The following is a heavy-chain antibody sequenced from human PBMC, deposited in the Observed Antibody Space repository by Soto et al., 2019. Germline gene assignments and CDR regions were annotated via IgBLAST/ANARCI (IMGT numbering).Heavy chain of an antibody. CDR3: ARVFHDSSGYHGFDY. CDR1: GGSISSGGYY. J-gene: IGHJ4*02. V-gene: IGHV4-31*03. Sequence: QVQLQESGPGLVMPSQTLSLTCTVSGGSISSGGYYWSWIRQLPGKGLEWIGYIYYSGSTYYNPSLKSRVTISVDTSKNQFSLKLSSVTAADTAVYYRARVFHDSSGYHGFDYWGQGTLVTVSS. CDR2: IYYSGST. D-gene: IGHD3-22*01.